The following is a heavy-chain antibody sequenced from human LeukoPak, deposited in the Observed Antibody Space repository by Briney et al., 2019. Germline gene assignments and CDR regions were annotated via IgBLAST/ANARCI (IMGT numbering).Heavy chain of an antibody. CDR3: ARDGTLFGFDP. CDR1: GFSFSRYG. J-gene: IGHJ5*02. V-gene: IGHV3-33*01. D-gene: IGHD1-1*01. Sequence: GGSLRLSCAASGFSFSRYGMHWVRQAPGKGLEWVALILFDGSNEYYADSVKGRFTISRDNSKNTLYLQMNSLRTEDTALYYCARDGTLFGFDPWGQGTLVTVSS. CDR2: ILFDGSNE.